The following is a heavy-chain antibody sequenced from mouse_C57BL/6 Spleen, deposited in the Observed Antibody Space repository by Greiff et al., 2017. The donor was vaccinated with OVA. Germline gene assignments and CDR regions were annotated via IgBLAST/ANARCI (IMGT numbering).Heavy chain of an antibody. V-gene: IGHV1-9*01. D-gene: IGHD2-4*01. J-gene: IGHJ2*01. Sequence: QVQLQQSGAELMKPGASVKLSCKATGYTFTGYWSVWVNTRPLQFRVWTAELLPLIGSTNYNEKFKGKATFTADTSSNTAYMQLSSLTTEDSAIYYCARGGYDYDGPYYFDYWGQGTTLTVSS. CDR2: LLPLIGST. CDR3: ARGGYDYDGPYYFDY. CDR1: GYTFTGYW.